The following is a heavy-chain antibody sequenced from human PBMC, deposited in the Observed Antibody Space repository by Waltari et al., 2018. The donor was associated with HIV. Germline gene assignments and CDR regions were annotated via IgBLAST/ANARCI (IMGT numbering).Heavy chain of an antibody. Sequence: QVQLQQWGAGLLKPSETLSLTCAVYGGSFSGYYWSWIRQPPGKGLEWIGEINHSGSTNYNPSLKSRVTISVDTSKNQFSLKLSSVTAADTAVYYCASVSRSGHYYYYGMDVWGQGTTVTVSS. CDR2: INHSGST. CDR1: GGSFSGYY. J-gene: IGHJ6*02. V-gene: IGHV4-34*01. CDR3: ASVSRSGHYYYYGMDV. D-gene: IGHD3-3*01.